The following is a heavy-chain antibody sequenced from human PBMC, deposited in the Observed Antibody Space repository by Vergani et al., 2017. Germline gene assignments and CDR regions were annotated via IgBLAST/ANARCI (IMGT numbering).Heavy chain of an antibody. V-gene: IGHV4-34*01. CDR2: INHSGST. CDR1: GGSFSGYY. CDR3: ARGLYYYGSGSHTYNWFDP. J-gene: IGHJ5*02. Sequence: QVQLQQWGAGLLKPSETLSLTCAVYGGSFSGYYWSWIRQPPGKGLEWIGEINHSGSTNYNPSLKSRVTISVDTSKNQFSLKLSSVTAADTAVYYCARGLYYYGSGSHTYNWFDPWGQGTLVTVSS. D-gene: IGHD3-10*01.